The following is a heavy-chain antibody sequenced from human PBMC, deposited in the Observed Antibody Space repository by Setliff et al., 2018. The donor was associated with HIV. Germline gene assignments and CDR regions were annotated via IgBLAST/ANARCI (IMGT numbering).Heavy chain of an antibody. Sequence: SETLSLTCTVSGGSISSRSCYWSWLRQPAGKGLEWIGRVYSNGNTDYNPSLKSRVTISEDTSKNQFSLKVNSVTAADTAMYYCAREQYHFVVDYYYYYGMDVWGQGNTVTVSS. CDR1: GGSISSRSCY. D-gene: IGHD2-15*01. J-gene: IGHJ6*02. CDR2: VYSNGNT. CDR3: AREQYHFVVDYYYYYGMDV. V-gene: IGHV4-61*02.